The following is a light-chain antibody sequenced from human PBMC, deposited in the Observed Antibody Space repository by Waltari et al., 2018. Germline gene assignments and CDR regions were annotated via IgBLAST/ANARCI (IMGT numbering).Light chain of an antibody. CDR3: QQYNDYLGT. Sequence: DIQMTQSPSPLSASVGDRVTITCRASQSISTWLAWYQQKPGKAPKLLIYAASHLESGVPSRFSGSGSGTEFTLTISSLQPDDFATYYCQQYNDYLGTFGPGTKVEI. J-gene: IGKJ1*01. CDR1: QSISTW. V-gene: IGKV1-5*03. CDR2: AAS.